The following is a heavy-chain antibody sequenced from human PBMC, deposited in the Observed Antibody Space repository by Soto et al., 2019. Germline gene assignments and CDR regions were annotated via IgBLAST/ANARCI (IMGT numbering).Heavy chain of an antibody. J-gene: IGHJ4*02. CDR3: ARRYGGNFDF. D-gene: IGHD1-26*01. Sequence: PSEPLSLTCAVSGGSISSSNWWSWVRQPPGKGLEWIGEIYYSGSTNYNPSLKSRVTISVDTSKNQFSLKLSSVTAADTAVYYCARRYGGNFDFWGQGTLVTVSS. CDR1: GGSISSSNW. CDR2: IYYSGST. V-gene: IGHV4-4*02.